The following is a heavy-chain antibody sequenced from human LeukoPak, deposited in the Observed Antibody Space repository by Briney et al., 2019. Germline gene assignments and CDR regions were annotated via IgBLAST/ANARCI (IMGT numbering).Heavy chain of an antibody. Sequence: RGCLRLCCAASGFTLDYYAVHSVRQAPGRGLEWVLLISWDGGSTHDAESMKGRVTISGEHSKNSLYLQMNSLRAAVAVSDYCAEVAGRYGYEGTYFDYWGKGTLVTVSS. D-gene: IGHD2-15*01. J-gene: IGHJ4*01. V-gene: IGHV3-43D*03. CDR3: AEVAGRYGYEGTYFDY. CDR2: ISWDGGST. CDR1: GFTLDYYA.